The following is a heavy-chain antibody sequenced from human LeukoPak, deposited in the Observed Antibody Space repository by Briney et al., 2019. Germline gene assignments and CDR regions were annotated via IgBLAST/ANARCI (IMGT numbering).Heavy chain of an antibody. V-gene: IGHV3-7*05. Sequence: GGSLRLSCAASGFTFGKYWMSWVRQAPGKGLEWVANIIQDGSDRYYVDSVKGRFTISRDNAKNSLYLRMNSLRAEDTAVYYCAADAFNMGNDAFDIWGHGTMVTVSS. CDR2: IIQDGSDR. J-gene: IGHJ3*02. D-gene: IGHD2/OR15-2a*01. CDR1: GFTFGKYW. CDR3: AADAFNMGNDAFDI.